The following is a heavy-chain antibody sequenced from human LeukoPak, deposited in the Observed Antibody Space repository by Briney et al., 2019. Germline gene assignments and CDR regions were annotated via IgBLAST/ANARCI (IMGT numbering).Heavy chain of an antibody. CDR2: MNPNSGNT. J-gene: IGHJ5*02. D-gene: IGHD6-6*01. Sequence: ASVKVSCKASGYPFTSYDINWVRQANGQGLEWMGRMNPNSGNTGYAQKFQGRVTFSRNTSITTAYMELSSLRSEDTAVYYCARAIRADRRGSWFDPWGQGTLLTVSS. CDR3: ARAIRADRRGSWFDP. V-gene: IGHV1-8*03. CDR1: GYPFTSYD.